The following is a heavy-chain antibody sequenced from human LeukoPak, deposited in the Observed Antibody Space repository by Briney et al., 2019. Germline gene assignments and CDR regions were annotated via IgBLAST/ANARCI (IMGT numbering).Heavy chain of an antibody. J-gene: IGHJ6*04. CDR3: ARELPLRYFDWLLYYYYGMDV. CDR2: ISYDGSNK. Sequence: GGSLRLSCAASGFTFSSYAMHWVRQAPGKGLEWVAVISYDGSNKYYADSVKGRFTISRDNSKNTLYLQMNSLRAEGTAVYYCARELPLRYFDWLLYYYYGMDVWGKGTTVTVSS. V-gene: IGHV3-30*04. CDR1: GFTFSSYA. D-gene: IGHD3-9*01.